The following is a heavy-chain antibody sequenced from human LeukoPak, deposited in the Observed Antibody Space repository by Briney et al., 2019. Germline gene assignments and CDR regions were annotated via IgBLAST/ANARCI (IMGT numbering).Heavy chain of an antibody. V-gene: IGHV4-59*01. Sequence: PSETLSLTCTVSGGSISSYYWSWIRQPPGKGLEWIGYIYYSGSTNYNPSLKSRVTISVDTSKNQFSLKLSSVTAADTAVYYCARSRTVLRYSDWLRWGQGTLVTVSS. D-gene: IGHD3-9*01. CDR2: IYYSGST. CDR3: ARSRTVLRYSDWLR. J-gene: IGHJ4*02. CDR1: GGSISSYY.